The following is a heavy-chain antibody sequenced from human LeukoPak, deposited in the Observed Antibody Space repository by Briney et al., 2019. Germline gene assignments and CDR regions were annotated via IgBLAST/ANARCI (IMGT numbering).Heavy chain of an antibody. CDR3: AREGVVPAAIDAYGAFDI. D-gene: IGHD2-2*02. CDR2: IYYSGST. V-gene: IGHV4-59*01. CDR1: GGSISSYY. J-gene: IGHJ3*02. Sequence: SETLSLTCTVSGGSISSYYWSWIRQPPGKGLEWIGYIYYSGSTNYNPSLKSRVTISVDTSKNQFSLKLSSVTAADTAVYYCAREGVVPAAIDAYGAFDIWGQGTMVTVSS.